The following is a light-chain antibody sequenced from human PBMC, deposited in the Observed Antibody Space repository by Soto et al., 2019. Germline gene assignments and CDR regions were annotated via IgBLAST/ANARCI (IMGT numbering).Light chain of an antibody. Sequence: EIVLTQSPATLSLSPGERATLSSRASQSVTSYLAWYQQKPGQAPRLLIYASSTRATGIPDRFSGGGSGTDFTLTSSSLQPEDFAVYYWQQYSASQTFGQGTKVEI. CDR2: ASS. J-gene: IGKJ1*01. CDR3: QQYSASQT. V-gene: IGKV3D-15*01. CDR1: QSVTSY.